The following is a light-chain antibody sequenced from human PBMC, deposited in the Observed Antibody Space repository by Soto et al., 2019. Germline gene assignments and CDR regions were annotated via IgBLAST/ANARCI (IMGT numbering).Light chain of an antibody. J-gene: IGKJ1*01. CDR1: QSVSGSY. Sequence: EVVLTQSPGTLSFSPGERATLSGRSSQSVSGSYLAWYEQKPGQAHRIIIYGDSSRATGITDRLSGTGSGSDFTLPISRMEPEDFAMYYCQPYGTSPRTFGNGNQVDIK. CDR2: GDS. CDR3: QPYGTSPRT. V-gene: IGKV3-20*01.